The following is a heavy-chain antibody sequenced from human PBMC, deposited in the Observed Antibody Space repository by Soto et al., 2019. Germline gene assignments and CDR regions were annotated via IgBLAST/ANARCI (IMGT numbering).Heavy chain of an antibody. CDR2: IFYTGST. J-gene: IGHJ6*02. D-gene: IGHD1-26*01. V-gene: IGHV4-30-4*01. CDR1: GGSISSGDYY. CDR3: AREPLKWYGMDV. Sequence: SETLSLTCTVSGGSISSGDYYWSWIRQSPGTGQEWIGYIFYTGSTYYNPSLRSRLAISVDTSKNQFSLKLSSVTAADAAVYYCAREPLKWYGMDVWGQGTTVTVSS.